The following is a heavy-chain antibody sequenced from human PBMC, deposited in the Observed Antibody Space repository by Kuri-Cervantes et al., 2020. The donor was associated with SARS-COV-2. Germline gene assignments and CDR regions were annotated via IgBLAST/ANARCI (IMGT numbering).Heavy chain of an antibody. CDR2: IWYDGSNK. D-gene: IGHD6-13*01. V-gene: IGHV3-33*01. CDR1: GFAFSSYG. CDR3: ARDYSSWYKGPFDY. Sequence: GEFLKISCAASGFAFSSYGMHWVRQAPGKGLEWVAVIWYDGSNKYYADSVKGRFTISRDNSKNTLYLQMNSLRAEDTAVYYCARDYSSWYKGPFDYWGQGTLVTVSS. J-gene: IGHJ4*02.